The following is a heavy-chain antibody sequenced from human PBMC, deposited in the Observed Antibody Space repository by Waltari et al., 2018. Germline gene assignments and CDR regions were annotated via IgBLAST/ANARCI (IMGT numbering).Heavy chain of an antibody. D-gene: IGHD6-13*01. J-gene: IGHJ4*02. Sequence: VQLVESGGGLVKPGGSLRLSCAASGLTFRTYRMRWVRQAPGKGLEWVANIYEDGIHKNYVGSVKGRFTISRDNARNSLYLQMNSLRVEDTAIYFCARDISSSSYREGYWGQGTPVTVSS. CDR2: IYEDGIHK. V-gene: IGHV3-7*01. CDR1: GLTFRTYR. CDR3: ARDISSSSYREGY.